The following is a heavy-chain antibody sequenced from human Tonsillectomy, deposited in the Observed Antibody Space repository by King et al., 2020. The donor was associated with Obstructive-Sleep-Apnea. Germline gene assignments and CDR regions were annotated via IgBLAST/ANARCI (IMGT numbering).Heavy chain of an antibody. Sequence: VQLVESGGGLVQPGGSLRLSCAASGFTFSSYWMSWVRQAPGKGLEWGANIKQDGSEKYYVDSVKGGFTTSKDKAKNSLYLQMNSLRAEDTAVYYCAGDIGSFDPWGQGTLVTVSS. J-gene: IGHJ5*02. CDR3: AGDIGSFDP. D-gene: IGHD1-26*01. CDR2: IKQDGSEK. V-gene: IGHV3-7*01. CDR1: GFTFSSYW.